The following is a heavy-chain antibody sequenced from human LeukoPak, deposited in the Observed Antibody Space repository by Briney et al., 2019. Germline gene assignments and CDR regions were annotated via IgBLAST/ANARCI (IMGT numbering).Heavy chain of an antibody. CDR3: HGYSYGYNYYYGMDV. Sequence: TSETLSLTCTVSGGSISSSSYYWGWIRQPPGKGLEWIGSIYYSGSTYYNPSLKSRVTISVDTSKNQFSLKLSSVTAADTAVYYCHGYSYGYNYYYGMDVWGQGTTVTVSS. V-gene: IGHV4-39*01. CDR1: GGSISSSSYY. J-gene: IGHJ6*02. CDR2: IYYSGST. D-gene: IGHD5-18*01.